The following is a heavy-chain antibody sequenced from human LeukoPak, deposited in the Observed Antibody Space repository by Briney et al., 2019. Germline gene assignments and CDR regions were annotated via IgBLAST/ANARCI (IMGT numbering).Heavy chain of an antibody. Sequence: NSSVTLSLTCTVSGDSISSGSYCWGWIRQPPGKGLEWIGSMHYRGSTYYNTFRKSRVRISIDTSTNQFSLKLSSVTDAGRAVYYCARRGRLWPDFDYWGQGTLVTVSS. V-gene: IGHV4-39*01. CDR1: GDSISSGSYC. D-gene: IGHD5-18*01. CDR3: ARRGRLWPDFDY. J-gene: IGHJ4*02. CDR2: MHYRGST.